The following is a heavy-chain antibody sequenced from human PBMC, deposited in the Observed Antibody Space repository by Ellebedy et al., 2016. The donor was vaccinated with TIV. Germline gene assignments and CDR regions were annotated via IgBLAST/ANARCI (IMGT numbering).Heavy chain of an antibody. CDR2: LTHTGRT. CDR1: GASMNNYY. Sequence: SETLSLXXTVSGASMNNYYWTWIRQPPGKGLEWVGHLTHTGRTNYNPSLQSRVAISLDSSKTQFSLELNSVTAADTAVYFCARSCSPSCWECLEYWGQGVLVTVSS. CDR3: ARSCSPSCWECLEY. V-gene: IGHV4-59*01. J-gene: IGHJ4*02. D-gene: IGHD2-2*01.